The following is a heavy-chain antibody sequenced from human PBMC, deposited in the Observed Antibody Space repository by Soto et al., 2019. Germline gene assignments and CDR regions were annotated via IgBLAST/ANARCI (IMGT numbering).Heavy chain of an antibody. CDR2: ISGGGGRT. CDR1: GFTFNNYA. D-gene: IGHD4-17*01. V-gene: IGHV3-23*01. Sequence: EVQLLESGGGLVQPGGSLRLSCAASGFTFNNYAMTWVRQAPGKGLEWVSVISGGGGRTYYADSVKGRFTISRDISKNTRYLQMNSRRAEDTAVYYCAKFDYGDYGYNYYGMDVWGQGTTVTVSS. CDR3: AKFDYGDYGYNYYGMDV. J-gene: IGHJ6*02.